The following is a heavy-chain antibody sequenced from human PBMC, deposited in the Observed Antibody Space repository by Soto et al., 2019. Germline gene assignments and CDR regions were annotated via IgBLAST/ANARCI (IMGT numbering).Heavy chain of an antibody. J-gene: IGHJ4*02. CDR3: ARDVTVTGTGGVGY. CDR2: IYHSGST. V-gene: IGHV4-30-2*01. CDR1: GGSISSGGYS. Sequence: TLSLTCAVSGGSISSGGYSWSWIRQPPGKGLEWIGYIYHSGSTYYNPSLKSRVTISVDRSKNQFSLKLSSVTAADTAVYYCARDVTVTGTGGVGYWGQGTLVTVSS. D-gene: IGHD6-19*01.